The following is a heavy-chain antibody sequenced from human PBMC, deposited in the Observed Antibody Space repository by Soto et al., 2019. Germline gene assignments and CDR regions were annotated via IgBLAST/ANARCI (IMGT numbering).Heavy chain of an antibody. Sequence: ASVKVSCKASGYTFTSYGISWVRQAPGQGLEWMGWISAYNGNTNYAQKLQGRVTMTTDTSTSTAYMELRSLRSDDTAVYYCARVELRYYDSSGYYSGAFDLWGQGTMVTVSS. CDR2: ISAYNGNT. CDR1: GYTFTSYG. V-gene: IGHV1-18*01. CDR3: ARVELRYYDSSGYYSGAFDL. J-gene: IGHJ3*01. D-gene: IGHD3-22*01.